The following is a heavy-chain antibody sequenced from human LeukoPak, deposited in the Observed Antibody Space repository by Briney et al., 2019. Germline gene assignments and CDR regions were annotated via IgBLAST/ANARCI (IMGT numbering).Heavy chain of an antibody. V-gene: IGHV3-23*01. J-gene: IGHJ3*02. CDR2: ISGSGGST. CDR3: AKALGRVRGVMYAFDI. Sequence: QAGGSLRLSCAASGFTFSSSAMSWVRQAPGKGLEWVSAISGSGGSTYYADSVKGRFTISRDNSKNTLYLQMNSLRAEDTAVYYCAKALGRVRGVMYAFDIWGQGTMVTVSS. CDR1: GFTFSSSA. D-gene: IGHD3-10*01.